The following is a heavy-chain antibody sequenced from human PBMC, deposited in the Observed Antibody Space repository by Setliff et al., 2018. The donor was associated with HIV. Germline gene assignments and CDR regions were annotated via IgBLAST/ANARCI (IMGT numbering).Heavy chain of an antibody. CDR1: GFTFDRYW. CDR3: HSGYDTEEQSYFDY. V-gene: IGHV3-74*01. J-gene: IGHJ4*02. Sequence: PGGSLRLSCAASGFTFDRYWMHWVRQAPGKGLVWVSRVNNDGSSKTYADSVKDRFTISRDNAKNTLYLQMNSLRAEDTGVYYCHSGYDTEEQSYFDYWGQGTLVTVSS. D-gene: IGHD5-12*01. CDR2: VNNDGSSK.